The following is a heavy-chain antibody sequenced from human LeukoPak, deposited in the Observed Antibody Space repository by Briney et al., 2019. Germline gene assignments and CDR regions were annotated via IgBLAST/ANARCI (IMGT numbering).Heavy chain of an antibody. CDR2: IYYSGST. D-gene: IGHD3-3*01. CDR1: GGSISSYY. J-gene: IGHJ4*02. CDR3: ARIIPISEGGFDY. V-gene: IGHV4-59*08. Sequence: SETLSLTCTVSGGSISSYYWSWIRQPPGKGLEWIGYIYYSGSTNYNPSLKSRVTISVDTSKNQFSLKLSSVTAADTAVYYCARIIPISEGGFDYWGQGTLVTVSS.